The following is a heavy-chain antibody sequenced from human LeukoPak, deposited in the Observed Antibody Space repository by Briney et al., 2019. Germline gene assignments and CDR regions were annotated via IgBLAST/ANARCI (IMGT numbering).Heavy chain of an antibody. J-gene: IGHJ4*02. D-gene: IGHD6-19*01. V-gene: IGHV3-43*02. CDR1: GFTFDDYA. CDR3: AKDRVLSGWYDFDY. Sequence: GSLILSCAASGFTFDDYAMHWVRQAPGKGLEWVSLISGDGGSTYYADSVKGRFTISRDNSKNSLYLQMNSLRTEDTALYYCAKDRVLSGWYDFDYWGQGTLVTVSS. CDR2: ISGDGGST.